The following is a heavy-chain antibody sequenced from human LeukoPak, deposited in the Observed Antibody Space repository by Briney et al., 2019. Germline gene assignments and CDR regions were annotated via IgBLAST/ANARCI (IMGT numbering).Heavy chain of an antibody. CDR2: IYTSGSA. J-gene: IGHJ4*02. CDR1: GGSITNYY. D-gene: IGHD6-19*01. CDR3: ATTAYSSAWRFGY. V-gene: IGHV4-4*07. Sequence: PSETLSLTCSVSGGVSGGSITNYYCTWIRQPAGKGLEWIGRIYTSGSAAYNPSLNSRVTMSVDTSKNQFSLKLNSATAADTAVYYCATTAYSSAWRFGYWGQGALVTVSS.